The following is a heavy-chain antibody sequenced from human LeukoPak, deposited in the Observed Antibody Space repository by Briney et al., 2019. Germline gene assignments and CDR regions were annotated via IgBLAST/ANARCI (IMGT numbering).Heavy chain of an antibody. CDR1: GYTFTSYA. D-gene: IGHD6-6*01. CDR3: ARVSYNWFDP. CDR2: ISAYNGNT. V-gene: IGHV1-18*01. J-gene: IGHJ5*02. Sequence: ASVKVSCKASGYTFTSYAISWVRQAPGQGLECMGWISAYNGNTYYAQNFQGRVTMTADTSTSTAYMELRSLRSDDTAVYYCARVSYNWFDPWGQGTQLTVS.